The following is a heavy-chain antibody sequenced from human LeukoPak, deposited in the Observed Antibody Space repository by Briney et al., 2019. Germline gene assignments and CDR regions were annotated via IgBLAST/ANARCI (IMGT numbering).Heavy chain of an antibody. J-gene: IGHJ3*02. D-gene: IGHD6-19*01. V-gene: IGHV4-61*08. CDR2: IYYSGST. Sequence: PSETLSLTCTVSGGSISSGGYSWSWMRQHPGKGLEWIGYIYYSGSTNYNPSLKSRVTISVDTSKNQFSLKLSSVTAADTAVYYCARYYRVAGTVHAFDIWGQGTMVTVSS. CDR1: GGSISSGGYS. CDR3: ARYYRVAGTVHAFDI.